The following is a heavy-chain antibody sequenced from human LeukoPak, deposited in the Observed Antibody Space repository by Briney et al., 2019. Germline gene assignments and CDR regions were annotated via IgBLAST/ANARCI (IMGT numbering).Heavy chain of an antibody. D-gene: IGHD2-2*01. CDR2: ISSSSNNI. CDR1: GFTFNTYT. CDR3: ARGYQRPDY. Sequence: GGSLRLSCAVSGFTFNTYTMNWVRQAPGKGLEWVSSISSSSNNINYADSVKGRFTISRDNAMNSVHLQMNSLRVEDTAVYYCARGYQRPDYWGQGTLITVSS. V-gene: IGHV3-21*01. J-gene: IGHJ4*02.